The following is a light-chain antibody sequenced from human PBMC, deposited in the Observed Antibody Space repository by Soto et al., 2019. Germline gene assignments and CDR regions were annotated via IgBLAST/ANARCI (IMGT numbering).Light chain of an antibody. V-gene: IGKV1-8*01. CDR1: QGISSY. J-gene: IGKJ2*01. CDR3: QQYYSYPPYT. Sequence: IQMTQSPSSLSASTGDRVTITCRASQGISSYLAWYQQKPGKAPKLLIYAASTLQSGVPSRFSGSGSGTDFTLTISCLQSEDFATYYCQQYYSYPPYTFGQGTKVDIK. CDR2: AAS.